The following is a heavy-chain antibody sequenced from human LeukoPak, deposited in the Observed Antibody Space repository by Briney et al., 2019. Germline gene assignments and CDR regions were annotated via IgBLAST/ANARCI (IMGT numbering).Heavy chain of an antibody. CDR3: ARDRDRSGSQSY. CDR1: GYTFTSYG. D-gene: IGHD1-26*01. CDR2: ISANNGDT. J-gene: IGHJ4*02. V-gene: IGHV1-18*01. Sequence: ASVMVSCKACGYTFTSYGISWVRQAHGQGLEWIGWISANNGDTNYAQKFQGRVTVTTETSTTTAYMELRNLRSDDTAVYYCARDRDRSGSQSYWGQGTLVTVSS.